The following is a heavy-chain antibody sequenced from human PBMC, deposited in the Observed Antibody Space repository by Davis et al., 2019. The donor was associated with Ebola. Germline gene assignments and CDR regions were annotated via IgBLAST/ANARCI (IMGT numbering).Heavy chain of an antibody. Sequence: SETLSLTCTVSAGSISSYYWSWIRQPPGKGLEWIGYIYYSGTTNYNPSLKRRVTISVDTSKNQFSLKLSSVTAADTAVYYCARVNYDFWSGYYTGNWFDPWGQGTLVTVSS. D-gene: IGHD3-3*01. CDR3: ARVNYDFWSGYYTGNWFDP. CDR1: AGSISSYY. CDR2: IYYSGTT. V-gene: IGHV4-59*01. J-gene: IGHJ5*02.